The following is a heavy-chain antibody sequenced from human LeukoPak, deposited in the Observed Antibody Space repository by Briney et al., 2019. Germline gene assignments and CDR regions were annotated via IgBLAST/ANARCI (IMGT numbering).Heavy chain of an antibody. CDR1: GGSINSGVYS. V-gene: IGHV4-31*03. CDR3: ARDRGDLTVAGHFDF. Sequence: PSQTLSLTCTVSGGSINSGVYSWNWIRQHPGKGLEWIGYIFNTGNSFYNPSLKSRVTISVHTSRNQFSLNLSSVTAADTAVYYCARDRGDLTVAGHFDFWGQGTLVTVSS. J-gene: IGHJ4*02. D-gene: IGHD6-19*01. CDR2: IFNTGNS.